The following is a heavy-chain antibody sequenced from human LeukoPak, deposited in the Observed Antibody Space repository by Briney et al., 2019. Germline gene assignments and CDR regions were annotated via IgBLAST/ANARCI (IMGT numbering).Heavy chain of an antibody. J-gene: IGHJ4*02. CDR2: IIPIFGTA. CDR1: GGTFSSYA. Sequence: VASVKVSCKASGGTFSSYAISWVRQAPGQGLERMGGIIPIFGTANYAQKFQGRVTITADESTSTAYMELSSLRSEDTAVYYCARDPPRIAVASARNDYWGQGTLVTVSS. CDR3: ARDPPRIAVASARNDY. D-gene: IGHD6-19*01. V-gene: IGHV1-69*01.